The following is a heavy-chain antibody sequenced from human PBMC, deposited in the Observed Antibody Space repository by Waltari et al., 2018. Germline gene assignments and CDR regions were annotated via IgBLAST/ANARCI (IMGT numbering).Heavy chain of an antibody. CDR2: IRYDGINK. Sequence: QVQLVESGGGVVQPGGSLRLSCAASGFTFSSYGMHWVRQAPGKGLDWVAFIRYDGINKYYADSVKGRFTSARDKSKSTLYLQMNSLRADDTAVYYCAKEAYSGSYYENYWGQGTLVTVSS. J-gene: IGHJ4*02. CDR3: AKEAYSGSYYENY. V-gene: IGHV3-30*02. CDR1: GFTFSSYG. D-gene: IGHD1-26*01.